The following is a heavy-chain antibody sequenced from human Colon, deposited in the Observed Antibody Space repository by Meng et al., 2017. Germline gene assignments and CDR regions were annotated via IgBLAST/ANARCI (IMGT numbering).Heavy chain of an antibody. Sequence: QVHLPESGPGPVRPSDDLSLVCTVSGGSIKSGGYHWSWVRQHPGKGLEYIGFMSDSGTTDYNPSLRSRVSISEIGSSKNQFSLTLRSVTAADTATYFCARDTLYGTDYWGQGVLVTGSS. V-gene: IGHV4-31*03. D-gene: IGHD4-17*01. CDR1: GGSIKSGGYH. CDR3: ARDTLYGTDY. J-gene: IGHJ4*02. CDR2: MSDSGTT.